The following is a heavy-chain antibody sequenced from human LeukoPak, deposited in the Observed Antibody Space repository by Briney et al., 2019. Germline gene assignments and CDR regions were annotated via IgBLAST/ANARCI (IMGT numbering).Heavy chain of an antibody. CDR2: MSGSGGSR. J-gene: IGHJ1*01. Sequence: HPGGSLRLSCAASGFTFSNYAMSWVRQVPGKGLEWVSAMSGSGGSRYYADSVKGRFTISRDNSKNTLYLQMNSLRAEDTAVYYCAKDGVGIAGAGFFQHWGQGTLVTVSS. V-gene: IGHV3-23*01. CDR1: GFTFSNYA. CDR3: AKDGVGIAGAGFFQH. D-gene: IGHD6-13*01.